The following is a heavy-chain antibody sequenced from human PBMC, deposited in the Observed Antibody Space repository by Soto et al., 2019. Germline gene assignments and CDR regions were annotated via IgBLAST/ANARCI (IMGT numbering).Heavy chain of an antibody. CDR2: ISGSGGST. J-gene: IGHJ4*02. D-gene: IGHD1-26*01. V-gene: IGHV3-23*01. Sequence: GGSLRLSCAASGFTFSSYAMSWVRQAPGKGLEWVSAISGSGGSTYYADSVKGRFTISRDNSKNTLYLQMNSLRAEDTAVYYCARDSGSYYYFDYWGQGTLVTVSS. CDR3: ARDSGSYYYFDY. CDR1: GFTFSSYA.